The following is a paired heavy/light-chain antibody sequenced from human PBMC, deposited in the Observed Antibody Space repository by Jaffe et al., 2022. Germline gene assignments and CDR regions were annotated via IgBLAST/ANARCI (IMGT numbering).Heavy chain of an antibody. D-gene: IGHD3-16*01. J-gene: IGHJ4*02. CDR3: ARVNYDLHLGELSLPPFFDY. CDR2: IFSNDEK. CDR1: GFSLSNARMG. Sequence: QVTLKESGPVLVKPTETLTLTCTVSGFSLSNARMGVSWIRQPPGKALEWLAHIFSNDEKSYSTSLKSRLTISKDTSKSQVVLTMTNMDPVDTATYYCARVNYDLHLGELSLPPFFDYWGQGTLVTVSS. V-gene: IGHV2-26*01.
Light chain of an antibody. V-gene: IGLV1-40*01. CDR3: QSYDSSLSGSGVV. Sequence: QSVLTQPPSVSGAPGQRVTISCTGSSSNIGAGYDVHWYQQLPGTAPKLLIYGNSNRPSGVPDRFSGSKSGTSASLAITGLQAEDEADYYCQSYDSSLSGSGVVFGGGTKLTVL. CDR1: SSNIGAGYD. CDR2: GNS. J-gene: IGLJ2*01.